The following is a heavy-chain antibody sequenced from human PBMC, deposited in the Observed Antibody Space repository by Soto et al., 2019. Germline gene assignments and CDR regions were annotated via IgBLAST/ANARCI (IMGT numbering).Heavy chain of an antibody. V-gene: IGHV4-34*01. CDR1: GGSFSCYY. J-gene: IGHJ3*02. CDR3: ARPWNSRYYDXIKRERGRRGRLDAFDI. Sequence: PSVTLSLTCAVYGGSFSCYYWSWIRQPPGKGLEWIGEINHSGSTNYNPSLKSRVTISVDTSKNQFSLKLSSVTAADTAVYYCARPWNSRYYDXIKRERGRRGRLDAFDIWGQGTMDTVSS. CDR2: INHSGST. D-gene: IGHD3-22*01.